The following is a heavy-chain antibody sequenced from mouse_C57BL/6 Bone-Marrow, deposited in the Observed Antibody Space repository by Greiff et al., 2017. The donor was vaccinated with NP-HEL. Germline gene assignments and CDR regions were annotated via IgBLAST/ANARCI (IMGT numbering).Heavy chain of an antibody. CDR3: ARDAMDD. CDR1: GFSLSTFGMG. CDR2: ICWDDAK. V-gene: IGHV8-8*01. J-gene: IGHJ4*01. Sequence: VKLQESGPGILQPSQTLSLTCSFSGFSLSTFGMGVGWIRQPSGKGLEWLAHICWDDAKYYNPALKSRLTISKDTSKNQVVLKIANVDTADTATYYCARDAMDDWGQGTSVTVSS.